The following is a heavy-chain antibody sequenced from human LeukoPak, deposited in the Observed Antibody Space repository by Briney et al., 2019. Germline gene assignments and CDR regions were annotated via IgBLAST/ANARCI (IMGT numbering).Heavy chain of an antibody. J-gene: IGHJ6*03. Sequence: GGSLRLSCAASGFTVSSNYMSWVRQAPGKGLEWVSSITRGSIYTFYADSVKGRFTISRDNAKNSLSLQMNSLRAEDTAVYYCARDPYNGSYGDDYYYMDVWGKGTTVTISS. V-gene: IGHV3-21*01. CDR2: ITRGSIYT. CDR1: GFTVSSNY. D-gene: IGHD1-26*01. CDR3: ARDPYNGSYGDDYYYMDV.